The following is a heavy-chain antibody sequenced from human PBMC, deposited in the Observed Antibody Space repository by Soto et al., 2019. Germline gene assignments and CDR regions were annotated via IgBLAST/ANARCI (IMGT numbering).Heavy chain of an antibody. D-gene: IGHD3-10*01. V-gene: IGHV1-69*06. Sequence: SVKVSGKASGVAFSSYASRLVRQAPGQGLECMGGIIPIFGTANYAQKFQGRVTITADKSTSTAYMELSSLRSEDTAVYYCASFKHYGSGSSYMNPYGTSDDWAQGTLVTVSS. CDR3: ASFKHYGSGSSYMNPYGTSDD. CDR1: GVAFSSYA. J-gene: IGHJ4*02. CDR2: IIPIFGTA.